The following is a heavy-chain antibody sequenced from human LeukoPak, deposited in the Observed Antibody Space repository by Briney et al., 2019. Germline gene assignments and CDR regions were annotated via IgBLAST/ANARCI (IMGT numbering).Heavy chain of an antibody. CDR1: GGSISSSSYY. J-gene: IGHJ4*02. Sequence: SETLSLTCTVAGGSISSSSYYWGWIRQPPGKGLEWIGSIYYSGSTYYNPSLKSRVTISVDTSKNQFSLKLSSVTAADTAVYYCARADDFWSGYAFDYWGQGTLVTVSS. D-gene: IGHD3-3*01. CDR2: IYYSGST. V-gene: IGHV4-39*07. CDR3: ARADDFWSGYAFDY.